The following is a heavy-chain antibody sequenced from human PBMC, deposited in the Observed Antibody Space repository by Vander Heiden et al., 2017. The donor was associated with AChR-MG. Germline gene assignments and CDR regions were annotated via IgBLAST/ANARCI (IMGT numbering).Heavy chain of an antibody. CDR3: ARGPYYYGSGSYPD. V-gene: IGHV4-34*01. J-gene: IGHJ4*02. Sequence: QVQLQQWGAGLLKPSETLSLTCAVHGGSFSGYYWSWIRQPPGKGLEWIGEINHSGSTNYNPSLKSRVTISVDTSKNQFSLKLSSVTAADTTVYYCARGPYYYGSGSYPDWGQGTLVTVSS. CDR2: INHSGST. D-gene: IGHD3-10*01. CDR1: GGSFSGYY.